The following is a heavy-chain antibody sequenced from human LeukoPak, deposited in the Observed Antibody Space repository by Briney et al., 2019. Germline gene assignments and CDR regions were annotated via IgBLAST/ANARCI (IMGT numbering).Heavy chain of an antibody. Sequence: GGSLRLSCAASGFTFSSYAMHWVRQAPGKGLEWVAFIRYDGSNKYYADSVKGRFTISRDNSKNTLYLQMNSLRAEDTAVYYCAKGTSSGWYFDYWGQGTLVTVSS. D-gene: IGHD6-19*01. CDR1: GFTFSSYA. CDR2: IRYDGSNK. CDR3: AKGTSSGWYFDY. V-gene: IGHV3-30*02. J-gene: IGHJ4*02.